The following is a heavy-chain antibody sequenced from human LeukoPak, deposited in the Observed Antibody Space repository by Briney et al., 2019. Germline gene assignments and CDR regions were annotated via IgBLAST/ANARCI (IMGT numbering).Heavy chain of an antibody. J-gene: IGHJ5*02. CDR1: GGSISSSSCY. CDR3: ARQIFQLGINWFDP. CDR2: IYYSGST. D-gene: IGHD7-27*01. Sequence: SETLSLTCTVSGGSISSSSCYWGWIRQPPGKGLEWIGSIYYSGSTYYNPSLKSRVTISVDTSKNQFSLKLSSVTAADTAVYYCARQIFQLGINWFDPWGQGTLVTVSS. V-gene: IGHV4-39*01.